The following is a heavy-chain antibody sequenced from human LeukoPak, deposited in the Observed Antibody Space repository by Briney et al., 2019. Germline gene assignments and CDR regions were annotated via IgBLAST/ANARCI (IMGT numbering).Heavy chain of an antibody. CDR3: ARGGRWGIVHYYYMDV. Sequence: SETLSLTCAVYGGSFSGYYWSWIRQPPGKGLEWIGEINHSGSTNYNPSLKSRVTISVDTSKNQFSLKLSSVTAADTAVYYCARGGRWGIVHYYYMDVRGKGTTVTVSS. CDR1: GGSFSGYY. V-gene: IGHV4-34*01. CDR2: INHSGST. J-gene: IGHJ6*03. D-gene: IGHD1-26*01.